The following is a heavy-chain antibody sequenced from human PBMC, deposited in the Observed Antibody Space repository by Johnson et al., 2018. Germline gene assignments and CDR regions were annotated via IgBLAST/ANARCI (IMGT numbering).Heavy chain of an antibody. V-gene: IGHV3-33*05. CDR2: ISYDGSNK. D-gene: IGHD3-22*01. J-gene: IGHJ3*02. CDR3: ARDLGITMIVHAFDI. Sequence: QVQLVQSGGGVVQPGRSLRLSCAASGFTFSSYSMNWVRQAPGKGLEWVAVISYDGSNKYYADSDDSVKGRFTISRDNAKNSLYLQMNSLRDEDTAVYYCARDLGITMIVHAFDIWGQGTMVTVSS. CDR1: GFTFSSYS.